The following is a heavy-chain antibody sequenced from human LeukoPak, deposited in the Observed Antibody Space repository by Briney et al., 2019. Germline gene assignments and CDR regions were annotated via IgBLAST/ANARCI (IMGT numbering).Heavy chain of an antibody. V-gene: IGHV3-21*01. CDR2: ISSSSSYI. J-gene: IGHJ4*02. Sequence: GGSLRLSCAASGFTFSSYSMNWVRQAPGKGLEWVSFISSSSSYIYYADSVKGRFTISRDNAKNSLYLQMSSLRAEDTAVYYCARDRNSGYDSSFDYWGQGTLVTVSS. D-gene: IGHD5-12*01. CDR3: ARDRNSGYDSSFDY. CDR1: GFTFSSYS.